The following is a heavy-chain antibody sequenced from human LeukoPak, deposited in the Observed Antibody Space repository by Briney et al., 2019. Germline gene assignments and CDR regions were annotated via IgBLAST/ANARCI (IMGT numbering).Heavy chain of an antibody. J-gene: IGHJ5*02. D-gene: IGHD3-3*01. CDR1: GGSISSSSYY. CDR2: IYYSGST. CDR3: ARGGYDFWSGAKYNWFDP. V-gene: IGHV4-39*01. Sequence: SETLSLTCTVSGGSISSSSYYWGWIRQPPGKGLEWIGSIYYSGSTYYNPSLKSRVTISVDTSKNQFSLKLSSVTAADTAVYYCARGGYDFWSGAKYNWFDPWGQGTLVTVSS.